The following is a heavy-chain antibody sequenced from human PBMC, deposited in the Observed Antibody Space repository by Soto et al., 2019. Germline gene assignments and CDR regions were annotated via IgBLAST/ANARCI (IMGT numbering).Heavy chain of an antibody. CDR1: GFTFSSYS. Sequence: GGSLRLSCAASGFTFSSYSMNWFRQAPGKGLEWVSSISSSSSYIYYADSVKGRFTISRDNAKNSLYLQMNSLRAEDTAVYYCARDTGYSSSWPNWFDPWGQGTLVTVS. D-gene: IGHD6-13*01. CDR2: ISSSSSYI. CDR3: ARDTGYSSSWPNWFDP. V-gene: IGHV3-21*01. J-gene: IGHJ5*02.